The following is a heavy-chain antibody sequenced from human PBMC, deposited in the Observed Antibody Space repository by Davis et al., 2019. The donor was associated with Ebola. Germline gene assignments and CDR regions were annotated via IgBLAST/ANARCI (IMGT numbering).Heavy chain of an antibody. CDR1: GGSFSGYY. V-gene: IGHV4-34*01. J-gene: IGHJ4*02. CDR2: INHSGST. CDR3: AREERYYYDSSGYRTSYYFDY. D-gene: IGHD3-22*01. Sequence: SETLSLTCAVYGGSFSGYYWSWIRQPPGKGLEWIGEINHSGSTNYNPSLKSRVTISVDTSKNQFSLKLSSVTAADTAVYYCAREERYYYDSSGYRTSYYFDYWGQGTLVTVSS.